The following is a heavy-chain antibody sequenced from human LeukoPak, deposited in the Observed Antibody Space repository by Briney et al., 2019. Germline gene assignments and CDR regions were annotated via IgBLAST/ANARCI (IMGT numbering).Heavy chain of an antibody. CDR1: GPSVGNAW. CDR2: IIREAEGGTP. V-gene: IGHV3-15*01. Sequence: PGRCLSLSRAASGPSVGNAWTGSARQAARGWMGWDGCIIREAEGGTPDYAAPVKGRFTISRDDSKNTLYLQMNSLKTEDTAVYYCTTGSSYDAFDIWGQGTMVTVSS. D-gene: IGHD3-10*01. CDR3: TTGSSYDAFDI. J-gene: IGHJ3*02.